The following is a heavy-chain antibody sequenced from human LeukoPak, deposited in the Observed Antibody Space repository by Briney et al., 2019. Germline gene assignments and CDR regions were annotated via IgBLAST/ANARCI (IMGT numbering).Heavy chain of an antibody. CDR2: ISYDGSNK. Sequence: GGSLRLSCAASGFTFSSYGMHWVRQAPGKGLEWVAVISYDGSNKYYADSVKGRFTISRDNSKNTLYLQMNSLRAEDTAVYYCAKVKQWLVPWFDPWGQGTLVTVST. V-gene: IGHV3-30*18. CDR1: GFTFSSYG. D-gene: IGHD6-19*01. CDR3: AKVKQWLVPWFDP. J-gene: IGHJ5*02.